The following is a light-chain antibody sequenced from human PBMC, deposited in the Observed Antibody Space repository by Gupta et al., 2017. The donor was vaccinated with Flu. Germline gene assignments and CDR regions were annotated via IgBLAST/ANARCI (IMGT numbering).Light chain of an antibody. J-gene: IGKJ1*01. Sequence: DIQMNQSPSTLSASVGDRVTITCRASQSISSWLAWYQQKPGKAPKLLIYKASSLESGVPSRFSGSGSGTEFTLTISSRQPDDFATYYCQQYNSYPWAFGQGTKVEIK. CDR1: QSISSW. CDR2: KAS. CDR3: QQYNSYPWA. V-gene: IGKV1-5*03.